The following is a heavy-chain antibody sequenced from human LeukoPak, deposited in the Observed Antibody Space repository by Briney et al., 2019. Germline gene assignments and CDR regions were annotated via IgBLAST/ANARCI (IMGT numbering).Heavy chain of an antibody. CDR3: AKDAQRGFDYSNSLDK. D-gene: IGHD4-11*01. CDR2: IWSDGTNS. Sequence: HPGRSLRLSCAPSGFTFSHYGMHWVRQAPGKGLEWVAVIWSDGTNSFYGDPVKGRFTISRDNFQRTVYLQMNSLRAEDTAVYYCAKDAQRGFDYSNSLDKWGQGTLVTVSS. CDR1: GFTFSHYG. V-gene: IGHV3-33*06. J-gene: IGHJ4*02.